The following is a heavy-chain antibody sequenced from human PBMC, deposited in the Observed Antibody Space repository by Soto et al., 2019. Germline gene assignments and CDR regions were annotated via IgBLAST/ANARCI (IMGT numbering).Heavy chain of an antibody. CDR3: ARDAAVPGESDRFDY. J-gene: IGHJ4*02. D-gene: IGHD6-19*01. V-gene: IGHV4-4*02. CDR1: GDSVTSNVL. CDR2: AYHNGLT. Sequence: TLSLTCAVSGDSVTSNVLWSWVRQPPGKGLEWIGEAYHNGLTDYNPSLKSRVTMSVDTSKNEFSLKLTSLTAADTAIYYCARDAAVPGESDRFDYWGQGTLVTVSS.